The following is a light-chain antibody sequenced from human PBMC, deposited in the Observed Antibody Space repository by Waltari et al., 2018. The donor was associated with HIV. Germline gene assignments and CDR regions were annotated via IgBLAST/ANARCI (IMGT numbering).Light chain of an antibody. CDR2: DAS. V-gene: IGKV1-12*01. J-gene: IGKJ5*01. Sequence: DIQMTQSPSSVSASVGDRVTITCRASRDINNWLAWYQQKPGKAPKLLIYDASSLQSGVPSRFSGSGSGTEFTLTISSLHAEDSAVYYCQQANSFLAITFGQGTRLEIK. CDR3: QQANSFLAIT. CDR1: RDINNW.